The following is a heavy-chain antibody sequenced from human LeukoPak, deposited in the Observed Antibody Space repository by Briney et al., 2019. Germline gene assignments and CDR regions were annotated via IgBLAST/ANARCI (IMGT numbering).Heavy chain of an antibody. D-gene: IGHD6-13*01. CDR2: VYGGDTT. Sequence: GGSLRLSCAASGFTVSSNYMTWVRQAPGKGLEWVSVVYGGDTTYYADSVKGRFTISRDNSKNTLYLQMNSLRAEDTAVYYCARGIAAAGNWFDPWGQGTLVTVSS. CDR3: ARGIAAAGNWFDP. V-gene: IGHV3-66*01. CDR1: GFTVSSNY. J-gene: IGHJ5*02.